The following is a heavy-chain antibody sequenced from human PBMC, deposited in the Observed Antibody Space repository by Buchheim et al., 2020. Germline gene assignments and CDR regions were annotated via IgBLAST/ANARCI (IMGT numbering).Heavy chain of an antibody. V-gene: IGHV3-23*01. Sequence: EVQLLESGGGLVQPGGSLRLSCAASGFTFSRYAMSWVRQATGKGLEWVSAISCSGGSTYYADSVKGRFTISRDNSKNTLYLQMNSLRAEDTAVYYCAKNLLTHYDSSGYYQYYFDYWGQGTL. CDR2: ISCSGGST. J-gene: IGHJ4*02. CDR1: GFTFSRYA. D-gene: IGHD3-22*01. CDR3: AKNLLTHYDSSGYYQYYFDY.